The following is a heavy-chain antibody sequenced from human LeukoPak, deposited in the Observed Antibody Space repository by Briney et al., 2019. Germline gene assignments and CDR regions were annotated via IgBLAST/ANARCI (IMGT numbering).Heavy chain of an antibody. CDR2: IYYSGST. J-gene: IGHJ6*03. CDR1: GGSISSYY. CDR3: ARRVKTYYYDSSGYYPLYYYYMDV. D-gene: IGHD3-22*01. V-gene: IGHV4-59*12. Sequence: PSETLSLTCTVSGGSISSYYWSWIRQPPGKGLEWIGHIYYSGSTNYNPSLKSRVTISVDTSKNQFSLKLSSVTAADTAVYYCARRVKTYYYDSSGYYPLYYYYMDVWGKGTTVTISS.